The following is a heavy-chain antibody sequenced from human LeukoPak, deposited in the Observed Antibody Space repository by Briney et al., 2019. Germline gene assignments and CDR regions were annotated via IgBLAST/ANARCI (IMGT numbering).Heavy chain of an antibody. D-gene: IGHD3-10*01. CDR3: ARSYYYGSGSYFALDY. J-gene: IGHJ4*02. V-gene: IGHV1-18*01. CDR2: ISAYNGNT. Sequence: ASVKVSCKASGYTFTSYGISWVRQAPGQGLEWMGWISAYNGNTNYAQRFQGRVTMTRDTSISTAYMELSRLRSDDTAVYYCARSYYYGSGSYFALDYWGQGTLVTVSS. CDR1: GYTFTSYG.